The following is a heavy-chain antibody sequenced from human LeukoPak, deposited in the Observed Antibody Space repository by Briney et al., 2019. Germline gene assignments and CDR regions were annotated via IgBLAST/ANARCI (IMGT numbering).Heavy chain of an antibody. J-gene: IGHJ6*02. Sequence: GGSLRLSCAASGFTFSSYGMHWVRQAPGKGLEWVAFIRYDGSNKYYADSVKGRFTISRDNSKNTLYLQMNSLRAEDTAVYYCAKGLRQWLKSTHYYGMDVWGQGTTVTVSS. CDR1: GFTFSSYG. D-gene: IGHD6-19*01. CDR2: IRYDGSNK. V-gene: IGHV3-30*02. CDR3: AKGLRQWLKSTHYYGMDV.